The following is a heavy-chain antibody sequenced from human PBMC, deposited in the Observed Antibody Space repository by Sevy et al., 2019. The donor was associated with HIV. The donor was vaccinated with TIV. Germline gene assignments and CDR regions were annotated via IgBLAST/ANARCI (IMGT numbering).Heavy chain of an antibody. D-gene: IGHD2-2*02. CDR2: ISSSSSTI. CDR3: AREGSGYCSSTSCYNAFDI. V-gene: IGHV3-48*01. J-gene: IGHJ3*02. Sequence: GSLRLSCAASGFTFSSYSMNWVRQAPGKGLEWVSYISSSSSTIYYADSVKGRFTISRDNAKNSLYLQMNSLRAEDTAVYYCAREGSGYCSSTSCYNAFDIWGQGTMVTVSS. CDR1: GFTFSSYS.